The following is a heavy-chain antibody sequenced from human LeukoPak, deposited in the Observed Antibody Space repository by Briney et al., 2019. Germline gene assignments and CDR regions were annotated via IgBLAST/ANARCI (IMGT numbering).Heavy chain of an antibody. CDR2: VSCDGTQK. Sequence: PGRSLRLSCAASGFTFSSYAMHWVRQAPGKGLEWVAVVSCDGTQKKYADSVKGRFTISRDNSKNTLYLQMDSLRVEDMAVYYCARSPVATAVNYWFDPWGQGTLVTVSS. D-gene: IGHD2-21*01. CDR3: ARSPVATAVNYWFDP. CDR1: GFTFSSYA. V-gene: IGHV3-30*01. J-gene: IGHJ5*02.